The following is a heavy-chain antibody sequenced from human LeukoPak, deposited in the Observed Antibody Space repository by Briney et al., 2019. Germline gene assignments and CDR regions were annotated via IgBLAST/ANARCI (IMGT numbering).Heavy chain of an antibody. V-gene: IGHV4-34*01. J-gene: IGHJ5*02. D-gene: IGHD3-3*01. CDR2: INHSGST. Sequence: PSETLSLTCAVYGGSFSGYYWSWIRQPPGKGLEWIGEINHSGSTNYNPSLKSRVTISVDTSKNQFSLKLSSVTAADTAVYYCARGRVPPIYNWFDPWGQGTLVTVSS. CDR3: ARGRVPPIYNWFDP. CDR1: GGSFSGYY.